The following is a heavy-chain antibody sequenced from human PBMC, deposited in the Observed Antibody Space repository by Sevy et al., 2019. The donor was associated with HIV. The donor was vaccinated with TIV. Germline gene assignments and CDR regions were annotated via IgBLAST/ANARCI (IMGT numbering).Heavy chain of an antibody. J-gene: IGHJ4*02. D-gene: IGHD6-13*01. CDR3: AKDRRAAAGSFFDY. CDR1: GFTFSSYA. V-gene: IGHV3-23*01. Sequence: GGSLRLSCAASGFTFSSYAMSWVRQAPGKGLEWVSAISGSGGSKYYADPVKGRFTISRDNSKNTRYLQMNSLRAEDTAVYYCAKDRRAAAGSFFDYWGQGTLVTVSS. CDR2: ISGSGGSK.